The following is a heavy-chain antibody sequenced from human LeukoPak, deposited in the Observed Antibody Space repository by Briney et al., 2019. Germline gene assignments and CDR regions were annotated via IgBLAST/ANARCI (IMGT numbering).Heavy chain of an antibody. CDR1: GFTFSSYG. Sequence: GGSLRLSCAASGFTFSSYGMHWVRQAPGKGLEWVSVIRDDGGNKYYADSVKGRFTISRDNSKNTLYLQMNSLGAEDKAVYYCAKAARGAVAGYYWGQGTLVTVSS. D-gene: IGHD6-19*01. CDR2: IRDDGGNK. V-gene: IGHV3-30*02. CDR3: AKAARGAVAGYY. J-gene: IGHJ4*02.